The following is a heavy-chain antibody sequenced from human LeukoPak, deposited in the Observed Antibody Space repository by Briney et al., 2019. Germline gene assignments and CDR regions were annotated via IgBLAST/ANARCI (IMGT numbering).Heavy chain of an antibody. CDR3: ARDSGSVDY. CDR2: INHSGST. Sequence: SETLSLTCTVSGYSISSGYFWVWIRQPPGKGLEWIGEINHSGSTNYNPSLKSRVTISVDTSKNQFSLKLSSVTAADTAVYYCARDSGSVDYWGQGTLVTVSS. V-gene: IGHV4-38-2*02. J-gene: IGHJ4*02. CDR1: GYSISSGYF. D-gene: IGHD3-10*01.